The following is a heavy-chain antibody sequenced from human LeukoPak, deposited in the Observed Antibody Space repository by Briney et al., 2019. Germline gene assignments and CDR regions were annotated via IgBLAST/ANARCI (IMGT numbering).Heavy chain of an antibody. V-gene: IGHV3-30*18. CDR1: GFTFSRHG. Sequence: GGSLRLSCAASGFTFSRHGMHWVRQAPGKGLEWVAVISYDGSNKHYADSVKGRFTISRDNSKNTLYLQMNSLRAEDTAVYYCAKDPIWWNYFDYWGQGTLVTVSS. J-gene: IGHJ4*02. CDR2: ISYDGSNK. CDR3: AKDPIWWNYFDY. D-gene: IGHD2-8*02.